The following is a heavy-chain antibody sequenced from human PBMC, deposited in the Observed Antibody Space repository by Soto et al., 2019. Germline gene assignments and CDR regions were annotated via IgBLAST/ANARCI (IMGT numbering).Heavy chain of an antibody. CDR2: INHSGST. CDR3: AREGTLRHTPDFRDRGGMDV. V-gene: IGHV4-34*01. J-gene: IGHJ6*02. Sequence: QVQLQQWGAGLLKPSETLSLTCAVYGGSFSGYYWSWIRQPPGKGLEWIGEINHSGSTNYNPSLKSRVTISVDTSKNQFSLKLSSVTAADTAVYYCAREGTLRHTPDFRDRGGMDVWGQGTTVTVSS. D-gene: IGHD3-3*01. CDR1: GGSFSGYY.